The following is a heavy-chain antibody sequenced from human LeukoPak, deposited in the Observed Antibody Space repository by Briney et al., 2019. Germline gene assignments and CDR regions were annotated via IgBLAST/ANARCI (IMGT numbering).Heavy chain of an antibody. V-gene: IGHV3-23*01. D-gene: IGHD3-10*01. CDR3: AKSGAFNPYRSGSIVGYFDY. CDR2: ISGSGDST. Sequence: GGSLRLSCAASGFTFSNYGMSWVRQAPGKGLEWVSGISGSGDSTYYADSVKGRFTISRDSSKSTLYLQMNSLRAEDTAVYYCAKSGAFNPYRSGSIVGYFDYWGQGTLVTVSS. J-gene: IGHJ4*02. CDR1: GFTFSNYG.